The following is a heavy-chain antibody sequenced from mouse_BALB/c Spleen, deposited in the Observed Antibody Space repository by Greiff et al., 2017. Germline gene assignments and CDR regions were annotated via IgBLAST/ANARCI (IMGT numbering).Heavy chain of an antibody. V-gene: IGHV1S137*01. Sequence: QVQLQQPGAELVRPGVSVKISCKGSGYTFTDYAMHWVKQSHAKSLEWIGVISTYYGDASYNQKFKGKATMTVDKSSSTAYMELARLTSEDSAIYYCAREYYGSRPWFAYWGQGTLVTVSA. CDR1: GYTFTDYA. J-gene: IGHJ3*01. D-gene: IGHD1-1*01. CDR3: AREYYGSRPWFAY. CDR2: ISTYYGDA.